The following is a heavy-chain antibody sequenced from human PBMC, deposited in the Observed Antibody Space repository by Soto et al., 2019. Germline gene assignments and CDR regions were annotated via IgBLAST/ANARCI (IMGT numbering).Heavy chain of an antibody. CDR2: ISSTSSSYI. V-gene: IGHV3-21*01. CDR3: ARDHYDILTGSYTNDY. CDR1: GFILSNYN. Sequence: GGSLRLSYEASGFILSNYNMTWVRQAPGKGLEWVSSISSTSSSYIYYADTVRGRFTISRDNARNSLNLQMNSLRAEDTAVYYCARDHYDILTGSYTNDYWGQGTLVTVSS. J-gene: IGHJ4*02. D-gene: IGHD3-9*01.